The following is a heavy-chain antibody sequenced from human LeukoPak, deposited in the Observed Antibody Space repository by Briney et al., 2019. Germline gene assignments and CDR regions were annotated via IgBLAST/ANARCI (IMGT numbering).Heavy chain of an antibody. J-gene: IGHJ4*02. CDR3: AREDMVRGVPLDY. CDR1: GYTFTSYA. D-gene: IGHD3-10*01. V-gene: IGHV1-3*01. Sequence: ASVKVSCKASGYTFTSYAMHWVRQAPGQRLEWMGWINAGNGNTKYSQKFQGRVTITRDTSASTAYMELSSLRSEDTAVYYCAREDMVRGVPLDYWGQGTLVTVSS. CDR2: INAGNGNT.